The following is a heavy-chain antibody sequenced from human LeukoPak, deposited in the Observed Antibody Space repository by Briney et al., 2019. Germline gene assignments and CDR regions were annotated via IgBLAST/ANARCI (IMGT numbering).Heavy chain of an antibody. CDR1: GGSFSDYY. CDR2: INHSGST. V-gene: IGHV4-34*01. CDR3: ARHKGPYGGNSRRWFDP. D-gene: IGHD4-23*01. Sequence: KPSETLSLTCAVYGGSFSDYYWSWIRQPPGKGLEWIGEINHSGSTNYNPSLKSRVTISVDTSKNQFSLKLSSVTAADTAVYYCARHKGPYGGNSRRWFDPWGQGTLVTVSS. J-gene: IGHJ5*02.